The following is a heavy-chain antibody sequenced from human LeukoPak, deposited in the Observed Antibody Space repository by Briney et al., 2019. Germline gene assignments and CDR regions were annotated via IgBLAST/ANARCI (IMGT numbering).Heavy chain of an antibody. D-gene: IGHD3-22*01. CDR1: GYTFTSYG. J-gene: IGHJ4*02. Sequence: GASVKVPCKASGYTFTSYGISWVRRAPGQGLEWMGWISAYNGNTNYAQKLQGRVTMTTDTSTSTAYMELRSLRSDDTAVYYCARDKGDLGYYDSSGYYPYYFDYWGQGTLVTVSS. CDR3: ARDKGDLGYYDSSGYYPYYFDY. CDR2: ISAYNGNT. V-gene: IGHV1-18*01.